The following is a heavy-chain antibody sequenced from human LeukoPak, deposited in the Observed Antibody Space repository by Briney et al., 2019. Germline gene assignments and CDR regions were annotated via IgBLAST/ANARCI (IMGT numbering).Heavy chain of an antibody. J-gene: IGHJ4*02. CDR3: VRVKGRYFDY. D-gene: IGHD2-15*01. CDR1: GFPLSSYS. CDR2: ISSSGSAI. V-gene: IGHV3-48*01. Sequence: RGSLRLSCAASGFPLSSYSINWIRQAPGKGLEWVSYISSSGSAIYYVDSVKGRFTVSRDNAKNSLFLQMNSPRAEDTAVYYCVRVKGRYFDYWGQGALVTVSS.